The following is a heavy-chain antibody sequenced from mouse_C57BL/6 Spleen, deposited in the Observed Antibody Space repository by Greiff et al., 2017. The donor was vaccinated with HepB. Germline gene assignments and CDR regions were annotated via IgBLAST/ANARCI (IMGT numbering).Heavy chain of an antibody. J-gene: IGHJ2*01. CDR1: GFTFSDYG. Sequence: EVQRVESGGGLVKPGGSLKLSCAASGFTFSDYGMHWVRQAPEKGLEWVAYISSGSSTIYYADTVKGRFTISRDNAKNTLFLQMTSLRSEDTAMYYCARSYYGYGLYFDYWGQGTTLTVSS. CDR2: ISSGSSTI. V-gene: IGHV5-17*01. CDR3: ARSYYGYGLYFDY. D-gene: IGHD2-2*01.